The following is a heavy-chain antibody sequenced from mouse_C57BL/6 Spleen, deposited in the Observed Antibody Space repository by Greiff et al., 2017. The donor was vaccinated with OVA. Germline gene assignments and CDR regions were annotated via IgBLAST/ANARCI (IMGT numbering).Heavy chain of an antibody. V-gene: IGHV1-82*01. Sequence: VQLQQSGPELVKPGASVKISCKASGYAFSSSWMNWVKQRPGKGLEWIGRIYPGDGDTNYNGKFKGKATLTADKSSSTAYMQLSSLTSEDSAVYVCARSNWGYWYFDVWGTGTTVTVSS. CDR1: GYAFSSSW. D-gene: IGHD4-1*01. CDR2: IYPGDGDT. J-gene: IGHJ1*03. CDR3: ARSNWGYWYFDV.